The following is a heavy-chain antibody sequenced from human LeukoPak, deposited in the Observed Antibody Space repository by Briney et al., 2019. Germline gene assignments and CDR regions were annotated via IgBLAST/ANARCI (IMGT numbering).Heavy chain of an antibody. CDR2: ISSSSSYI. Sequence: GGSLRLSCAASGFTFSSYSMNWVRQAPGKGLEWVSSISSSSSYIYYADSVKGRFTNSRDNAKNSLYLQMNSLRAEDTAVYYCARVDFGSAYYMDVWGKGTTVTVSS. D-gene: IGHD3/OR15-3a*01. CDR3: ARVDFGSAYYMDV. V-gene: IGHV3-21*01. CDR1: GFTFSSYS. J-gene: IGHJ6*03.